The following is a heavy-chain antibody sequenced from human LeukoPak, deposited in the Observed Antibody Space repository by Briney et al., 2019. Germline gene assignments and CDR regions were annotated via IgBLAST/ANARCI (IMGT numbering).Heavy chain of an antibody. D-gene: IGHD6-13*01. CDR2: IKQDGSEK. J-gene: IGHJ3*02. CDR1: GFTFSGYW. V-gene: IGHV3-7*04. CDR3: ARDWQWQQLDGDAFDI. Sequence: GGSLRLSCAASGFTFSGYWMSWARQAPGKGLEWVANIKQDGSEKYYVDSVKGRFTISRDNAKNSLFLQMNSPRAEDTAVYYCARDWQWQQLDGDAFDIWGQGTMVTVSS.